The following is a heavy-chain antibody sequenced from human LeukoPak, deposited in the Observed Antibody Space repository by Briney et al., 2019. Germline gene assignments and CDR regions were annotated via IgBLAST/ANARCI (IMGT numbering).Heavy chain of an antibody. Sequence: PGGSLRLSCAASGFTFSSYAMSWVRQAPGKGLEWVSAISGSGGSTYYADSVKGRFTISRDNSKNTLYLQMNSLRAEDTAVYYCAKGRRIVATIEPYFDYWGQGTLVTVSS. D-gene: IGHD5-12*01. J-gene: IGHJ4*02. CDR3: AKGRRIVATIEPYFDY. CDR2: ISGSGGST. V-gene: IGHV3-23*01. CDR1: GFTFSSYA.